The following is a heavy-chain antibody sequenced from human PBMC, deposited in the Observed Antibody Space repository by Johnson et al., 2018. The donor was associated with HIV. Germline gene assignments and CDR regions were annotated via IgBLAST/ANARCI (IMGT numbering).Heavy chain of an antibody. V-gene: IGHV3-30*02. CDR1: GFTFSSYA. CDR2: IRYDGSNK. Sequence: QVQVVESGGGVVQPGRSLRLSCAASGFTFSSYAMHWVRQAPGKGLEWVAFIRYDGSNKYYADSVKGRFTISRDNSKNTLYLQMNSLRAEDTAVYYCATFQLAAEGDAFDIWGQGTMVTVSS. J-gene: IGHJ3*02. D-gene: IGHD6-25*01. CDR3: ATFQLAAEGDAFDI.